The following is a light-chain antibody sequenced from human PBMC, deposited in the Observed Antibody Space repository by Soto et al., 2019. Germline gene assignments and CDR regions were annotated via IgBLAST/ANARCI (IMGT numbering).Light chain of an antibody. CDR1: QSISSW. Sequence: DIQMTQSPSTLSASVGDRVTITCRASQSISSWLAWYQQKPGKAPKLLIYKASSLESGVPSRLSGSGSGTEFTLTISSLQPDDFATYYCQQYNSYSETFGQGTKVEI. CDR3: QQYNSYSET. V-gene: IGKV1-5*03. CDR2: KAS. J-gene: IGKJ1*01.